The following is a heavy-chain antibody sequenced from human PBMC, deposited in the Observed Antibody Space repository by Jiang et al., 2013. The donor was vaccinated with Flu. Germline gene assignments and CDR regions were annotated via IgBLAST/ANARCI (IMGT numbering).Heavy chain of an antibody. CDR1: GYTFTSYG. CDR2: ISAYNGNT. J-gene: IGHJ3*02. CDR3: ARGGFITMVRGVTNDAFDI. V-gene: IGHV1-18*01. D-gene: IGHD3-10*01. Sequence: GAEVKKPGASVKVSCKASGYTFTSYGISWVRQAPGQGLEWMGWISAYNGNTNYAQKLQGRVTMTTDTSTSTAYMELRSLRSDDTAVYYCARGGFITMVRGVTNDAFDIWGQGTMVTVSS.